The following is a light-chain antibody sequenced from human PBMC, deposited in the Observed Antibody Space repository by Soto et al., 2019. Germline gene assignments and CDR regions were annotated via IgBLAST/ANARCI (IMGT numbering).Light chain of an antibody. CDR2: VAS. Sequence: DIQLTQSPSFLSASVGDRVTITCRASQGISSYLAWYQQKPGKAPKLLIYVASTLQSGVPSRFSGSGSGTEFTLTVSSLQPEDFATYYCQQLDNYPRTFGQGTKVDIK. CDR1: QGISSY. V-gene: IGKV1-9*01. J-gene: IGKJ1*01. CDR3: QQLDNYPRT.